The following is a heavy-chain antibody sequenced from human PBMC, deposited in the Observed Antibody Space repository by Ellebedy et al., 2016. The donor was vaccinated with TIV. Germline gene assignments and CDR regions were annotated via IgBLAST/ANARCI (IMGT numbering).Heavy chain of an antibody. V-gene: IGHV4-39*07. CDR3: ATIPQAVAGNIL. CDR1: GGSVSRSGYY. Sequence: SETLSLTXTVSGGSVSRSGYYWGWIRQPPGKGLEWIGSLYDSGSTYYNTSLKSRVTISVDTSKNQFSLKLTSVTAAATAVYYCATIPQAVAGNILWGQGTLVVVSS. D-gene: IGHD6-19*01. CDR2: LYDSGST. J-gene: IGHJ4*02.